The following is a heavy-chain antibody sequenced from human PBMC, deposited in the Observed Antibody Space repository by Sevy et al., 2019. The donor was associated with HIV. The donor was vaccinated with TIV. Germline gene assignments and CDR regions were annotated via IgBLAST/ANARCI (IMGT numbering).Heavy chain of an antibody. J-gene: IGHJ3*02. V-gene: IGHV3-21*01. CDR1: GLTFSSYS. CDR2: ISSSSSYI. D-gene: IGHD5-18*01. CDR3: ARDLRITWIQLWRDAFDI. Sequence: GGSLRLSCAASGLTFSSYSMNWVRQAPGKGLEWVSSISSSSSYIYYADSVKGRFTISRDNAKNSLYLQMNSLRAEDTAVYYCARDLRITWIQLWRDAFDIWGQGTMVTVSS.